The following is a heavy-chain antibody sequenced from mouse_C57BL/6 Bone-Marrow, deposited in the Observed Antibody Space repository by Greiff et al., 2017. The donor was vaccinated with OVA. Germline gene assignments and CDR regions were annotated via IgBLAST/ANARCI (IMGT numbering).Heavy chain of an antibody. CDR2: ISYSGST. V-gene: IGHV3-8*01. Sequence: EVKLEESGPGLAKPSQTLSLTCSVTGYSITSDYWNWIRKFPGNKLEYMGYISYSGSTYYNPSLKSRISITRDTSKNQYYLQLNSVTTEDTATYYCARGLLRFYYAMDYWGQGTSVTVSS. J-gene: IGHJ4*01. D-gene: IGHD1-1*01. CDR3: ARGLLRFYYAMDY. CDR1: GYSITSDY.